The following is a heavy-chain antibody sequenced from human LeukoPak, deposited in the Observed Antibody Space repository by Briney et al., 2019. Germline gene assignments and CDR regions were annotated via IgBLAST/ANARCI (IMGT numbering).Heavy chain of an antibody. J-gene: IGHJ5*02. V-gene: IGHV1-69*13. CDR3: ARVAAVAGNSWFDP. CDR2: IIPIFDTA. CDR1: VGTFSSYA. Sequence: SVKVSCKASVGTFSSYAISWVRQAPGQGLEWMGGIIPIFDTANYAQKFQGRVTITADESTSTAYMELSSLRSEDTAVYYCARVAAVAGNSWFDPWGQGTLVTVSS. D-gene: IGHD6-19*01.